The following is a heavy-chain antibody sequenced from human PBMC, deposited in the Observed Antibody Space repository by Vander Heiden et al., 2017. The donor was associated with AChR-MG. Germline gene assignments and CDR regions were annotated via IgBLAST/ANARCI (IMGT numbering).Heavy chain of an antibody. CDR3: ARDKSEGGYDYIWGSYPLNAFDI. CDR1: GFTFSSYW. CDR2: IKQDGSEK. Sequence: EVQLVESGGGLVQPGGSLRLSCAASGFTFSSYWMSWVRQAPGKGLEWVANIKQDGSEKYYVDSVKGRFTISRDNAKNSLYLQMNSLRAEDTAVYYCARDKSEGGYDYIWGSYPLNAFDIWGQGTMVTVSS. J-gene: IGHJ3*02. V-gene: IGHV3-7*01. D-gene: IGHD3-16*02.